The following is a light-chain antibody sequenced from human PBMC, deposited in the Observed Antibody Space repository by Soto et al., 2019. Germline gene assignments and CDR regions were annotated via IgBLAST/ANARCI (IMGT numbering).Light chain of an antibody. CDR3: AAWDDSLNVVL. V-gene: IGLV1-36*01. J-gene: IGLJ2*01. Sequence: QAVLTQPPSVSGAPRQRVSISCSGATYNIGNNAVNWYQQLPGKAPKLLIYFDDLMPSGVSDRFSGSKSGTSASLAISGLQSEDEADYYCAAWDDSLNVVLFGGGTQLTVL. CDR1: TYNIGNNA. CDR2: FDD.